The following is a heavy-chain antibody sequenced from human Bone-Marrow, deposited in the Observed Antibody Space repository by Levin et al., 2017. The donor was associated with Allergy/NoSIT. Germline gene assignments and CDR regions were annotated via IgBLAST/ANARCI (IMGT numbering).Heavy chain of an antibody. CDR2: ISSSVSGSTI. CDR3: AGGDGYNPYYYYGMDI. CDR1: GFTFSDYY. J-gene: IGHJ6*02. Sequence: GGSLRLSCAASGFTFSDYYMTWIRQAPGKGLEWISYISSSVSGSTIYYADSVKGRFIISRDSAKDSLFLQMDSLRAEDTAIYYCAGGDGYNPYYYYGMDIWGQGTTVTVSS. D-gene: IGHD5-24*01. V-gene: IGHV3-11*01.